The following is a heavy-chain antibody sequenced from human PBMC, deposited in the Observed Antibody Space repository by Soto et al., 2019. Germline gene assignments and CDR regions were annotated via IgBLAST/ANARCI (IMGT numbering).Heavy chain of an antibody. CDR1: GGSISSDY. J-gene: IGHJ5*02. V-gene: IGHV4-59*01. CDR3: SRTLFGWGILLDP. D-gene: IGHD3-10*02. CDR2: IYYSGSN. Sequence: SETLSLTCTVSGGSISSDYWSWIRQPLGKGLEWIGYIYYSGSNNYNASLKNRVTISVDTSKNQFSLKLSSVTAADTAVYYCSRTLFGWGILLDPWGQGTLVTVSS.